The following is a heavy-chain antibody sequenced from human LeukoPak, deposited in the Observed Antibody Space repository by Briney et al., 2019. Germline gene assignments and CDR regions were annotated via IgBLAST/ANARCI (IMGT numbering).Heavy chain of an antibody. Sequence: GGSLRLSCAASGFTFSSYWMSWVRQAPGKGLEWVANIKKDGSEKYYVDSVKGRFTISRDNAKTSLYLQMNSLRAEDTAVYYCARDLSGVTGYTYGRGIDYWGQGTLVTVPS. V-gene: IGHV3-7*01. D-gene: IGHD5-18*01. J-gene: IGHJ4*02. CDR2: IKKDGSEK. CDR1: GFTFSSYW. CDR3: ARDLSGVTGYTYGRGIDY.